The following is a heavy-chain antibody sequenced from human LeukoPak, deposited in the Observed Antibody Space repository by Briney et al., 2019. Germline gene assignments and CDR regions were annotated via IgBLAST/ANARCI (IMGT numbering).Heavy chain of an antibody. Sequence: ASVKVSCKASGYTFTSYYMHWVRQAPGQGLEWMGIINPSGGTTSYAQKFQGRVIMTRDTSTSTVYMELSSLRSEDTAVYYCARHFPHMDPSGWKQGWFDPWSQGTLVTVSS. J-gene: IGHJ5*02. CDR1: GYTFTSYY. CDR3: ARHFPHMDPSGWKQGWFDP. V-gene: IGHV1-46*01. CDR2: INPSGGTT. D-gene: IGHD6-19*01.